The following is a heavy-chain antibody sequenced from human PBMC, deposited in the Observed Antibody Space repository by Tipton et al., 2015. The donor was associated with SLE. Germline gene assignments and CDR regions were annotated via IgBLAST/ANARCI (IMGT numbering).Heavy chain of an antibody. Sequence: QSGAEVKKPGESLKISRKGSGYSFTNYWIGWVRQMPGKGLQWMGIISPDDSDTRYSPSFEGQVTISADKSISTAYLHWTSLKASDTAMYYCARGGVGAVDYFDYWGQGTLVTVSS. V-gene: IGHV5-51*03. CDR2: ISPDDSDT. D-gene: IGHD1-26*01. J-gene: IGHJ4*02. CDR1: GYSFTNYW. CDR3: ARGGVGAVDYFDY.